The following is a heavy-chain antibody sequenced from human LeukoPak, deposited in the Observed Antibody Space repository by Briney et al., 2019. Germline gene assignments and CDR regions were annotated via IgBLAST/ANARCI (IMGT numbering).Heavy chain of an antibody. J-gene: IGHJ5*02. D-gene: IGHD3-22*01. CDR2: ISAYNGNT. V-gene: IGHV1-18*01. Sequence: SAVKVSCKPSRYTFTSYGISWVRQAPGQGVEGMGWISAYNGNTNYTQKLKGRVTMTTDTSTSTAYMELTSLRSDDTAVYYCARDSSVFDWFDPWGQGTLVTVSS. CDR3: ARDSSVFDWFDP. CDR1: RYTFTSYG.